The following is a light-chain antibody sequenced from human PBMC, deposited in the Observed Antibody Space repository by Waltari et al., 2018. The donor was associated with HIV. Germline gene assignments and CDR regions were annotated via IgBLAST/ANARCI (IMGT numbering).Light chain of an antibody. CDR3: QQYISYSPYT. CDR2: KAS. Sequence: DIQMTQSPSTLSASVGDRVTITSRASQSISSWLAWYQQKPGKAPKLLIYKASSLESGVPSRFSGSGSGTEFTLTISSLQPDDFATYYCQQYISYSPYTFGQGTKLEIK. V-gene: IGKV1-5*03. J-gene: IGKJ2*01. CDR1: QSISSW.